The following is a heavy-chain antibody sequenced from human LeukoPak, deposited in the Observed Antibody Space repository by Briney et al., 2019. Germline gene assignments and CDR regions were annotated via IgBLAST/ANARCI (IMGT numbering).Heavy chain of an antibody. CDR3: AKGMGFLTSVDY. Sequence: GGSLRLSCAASGFTFSSYEMNWVRQAPGKGLEGVSYISSSGSTIYYADSVKGRFTISRDNAKNSLYLQMNSLRVEDTAVYYCAKGMGFLTSVDYWGQGTLVTVSS. CDR2: ISSSGSTI. J-gene: IGHJ4*02. D-gene: IGHD4-17*01. V-gene: IGHV3-48*03. CDR1: GFTFSSYE.